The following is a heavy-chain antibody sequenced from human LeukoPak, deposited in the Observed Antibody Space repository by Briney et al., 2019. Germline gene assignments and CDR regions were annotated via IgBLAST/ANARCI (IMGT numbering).Heavy chain of an antibody. Sequence: RGASVKVSCKASGYTFTSYDINWVRQATGQGLEWMGWMNPNSGNTGYAQKFQGRVTMTRNTSISTAYMELSSLRSEDTAVYYCARGNGYSSSWYAWDWFDPWGQGTLVTVSS. CDR1: GYTFTSYD. J-gene: IGHJ5*02. V-gene: IGHV1-8*01. CDR3: ARGNGYSSSWYAWDWFDP. D-gene: IGHD6-13*01. CDR2: MNPNSGNT.